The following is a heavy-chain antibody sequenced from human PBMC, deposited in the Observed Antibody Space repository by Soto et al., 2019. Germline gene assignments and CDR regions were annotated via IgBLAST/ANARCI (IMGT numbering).Heavy chain of an antibody. CDR1: GFTFSSYG. V-gene: IGHV3-30*18. CDR2: ISYDGSNK. D-gene: IGHD3-22*01. Sequence: GGSLRLSCAASGFTFSSYGMHWVRQAPGKGLERVAVISYDGSNKYYADSVKGRFTISRDNSKNTLYLQMNSLRAEDTAVYYCAKDLTTYYYDSSGYPGYGMNVWGQGTTVTVSS. J-gene: IGHJ6*02. CDR3: AKDLTTYYYDSSGYPGYGMNV.